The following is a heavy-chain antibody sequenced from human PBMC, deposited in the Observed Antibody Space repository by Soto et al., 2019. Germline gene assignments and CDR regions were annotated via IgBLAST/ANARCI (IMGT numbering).Heavy chain of an antibody. CDR2: IYYSGST. D-gene: IGHD6-19*01. Sequence: QLQLQESGPGLVKPSETLSLTCTVSGGSISSSSYYWGWIRQPPGKGLEWIGSIYYSGSTYYNPSLKRLVTISADTSKNQFSLKLSSVTAADTAVYYCARQKHSGWSYNWFDPWGQGTLVTVSS. V-gene: IGHV4-39*01. CDR1: GGSISSSSYY. CDR3: ARQKHSGWSYNWFDP. J-gene: IGHJ5*02.